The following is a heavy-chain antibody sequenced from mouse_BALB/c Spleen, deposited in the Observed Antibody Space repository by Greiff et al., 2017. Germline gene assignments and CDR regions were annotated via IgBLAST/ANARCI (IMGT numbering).Heavy chain of an antibody. J-gene: IGHJ3*01. CDR1: GFSLTSYG. D-gene: IGHD2-4*01. V-gene: IGHV2-9*02. CDR3: ARAYYDYDGAWFAY. Sequence: VKLVESGPGLVAPSQSLSITCTVSGFSLTSYGVHWVRQPPGKGLEWLGVIWAGGSTNYNSALMSRLSISKDNSKSQVFLKMNSLQTDDTAMYYCARAYYDYDGAWFAYWGQGTLVTVSA. CDR2: IWAGGST.